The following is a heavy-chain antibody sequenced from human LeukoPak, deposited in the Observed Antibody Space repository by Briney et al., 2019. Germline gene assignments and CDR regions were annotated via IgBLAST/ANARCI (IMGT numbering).Heavy chain of an antibody. CDR3: ARGIAAAGFTNWFDP. V-gene: IGHV4-4*07. CDR1: GGSISSYY. D-gene: IGHD6-13*01. Sequence: SETLSLTCTVSGGSISSYYWSWIRQPARKGLEWIGRIYTSGSTNYNPSLKSRVTLSVDRSMKQFSLKLRSATPYYTAVYYCARGIAAAGFTNWFDPWGQGTLVTVSS. CDR2: IYTSGST. J-gene: IGHJ5*02.